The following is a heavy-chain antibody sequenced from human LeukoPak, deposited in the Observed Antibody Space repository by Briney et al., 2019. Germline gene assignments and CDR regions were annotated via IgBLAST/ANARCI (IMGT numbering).Heavy chain of an antibody. CDR2: ISGSGGST. Sequence: GKSLRLSCAASGFTFSSYAMSWVRQAPGKGLEWVSAISGSGGSTYYADSVKGRFTISRDNSKNTLYLQMNSLRAEDTAVYYCAKSPHRVAATPNDYWGQGTLVTVSS. V-gene: IGHV3-23*01. D-gene: IGHD5-12*01. CDR1: GFTFSSYA. CDR3: AKSPHRVAATPNDY. J-gene: IGHJ4*02.